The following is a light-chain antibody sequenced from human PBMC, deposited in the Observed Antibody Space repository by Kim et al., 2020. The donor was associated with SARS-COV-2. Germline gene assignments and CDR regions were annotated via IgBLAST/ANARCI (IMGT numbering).Light chain of an antibody. CDR1: QDIANS. Sequence: ASVGDRVTITCRASQDIANSLAWYQQKPGTVPKVLIYGAYTLQSGVPSRFSGSGSGTEFTLTIGSLQTEDVATYYCQKYNSAPWTFGPGTKVDIK. V-gene: IGKV1-27*01. CDR2: GAY. CDR3: QKYNSAPWT. J-gene: IGKJ1*01.